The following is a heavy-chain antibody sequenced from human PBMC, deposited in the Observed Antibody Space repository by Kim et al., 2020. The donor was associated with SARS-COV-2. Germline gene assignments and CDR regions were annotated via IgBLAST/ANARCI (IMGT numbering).Heavy chain of an antibody. CDR1: GDTFSSLF. J-gene: IGHJ4*02. V-gene: IGHV1-46*01. Sequence: ASVKVSCKPSGDTFSSLFIHWVRQAPGQGLQWMGLIKTTDGVANYAQKFQGRVTISRDTSTSTVYMDLSSLRSEDTAMYYCTRQNSAGNPVDWGQGTLVT. CDR2: IKTTDGVA. D-gene: IGHD6-13*01. CDR3: TRQNSAGNPVD.